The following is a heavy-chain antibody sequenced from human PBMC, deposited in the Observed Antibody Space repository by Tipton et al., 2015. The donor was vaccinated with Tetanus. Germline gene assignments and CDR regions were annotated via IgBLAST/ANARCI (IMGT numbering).Heavy chain of an antibody. Sequence: SLRLSCAASGFTFSDYAMSWVRQAPGKGLEWVSAISPSAGSAYYADSVKGRFTISRDNSRDTLFLQMISLRAEDTAVYSCARGMAEASNCGGDCYSDYWGQGTLVTVSS. CDR1: GFTFSDYA. J-gene: IGHJ4*02. CDR2: ISPSAGSA. CDR3: ARGMAEASNCGGDCYSDY. D-gene: IGHD2-21*02. V-gene: IGHV3-23*01.